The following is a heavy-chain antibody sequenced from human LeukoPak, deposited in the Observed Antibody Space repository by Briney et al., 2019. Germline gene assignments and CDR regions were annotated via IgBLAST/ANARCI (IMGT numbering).Heavy chain of an antibody. CDR3: AREDYSSGWYLIDY. V-gene: IGHV3-21*04. D-gene: IGHD6-19*01. Sequence: GGSLRLSCTASGFTFSSYSMNWVRQAPGKGLEWVSSISSSSSYIYYADSVKGRFTISRDNAKNSLYLQMNSLRAEDTAVYYCAREDYSSGWYLIDYRGQGTLVTVSS. J-gene: IGHJ4*02. CDR2: ISSSSSYI. CDR1: GFTFSSYS.